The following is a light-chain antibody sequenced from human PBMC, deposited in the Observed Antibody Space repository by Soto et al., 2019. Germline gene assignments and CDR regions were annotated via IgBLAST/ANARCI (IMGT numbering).Light chain of an antibody. Sequence: DIQMTQSPSSLSASVGDRVTITCRASQSISSYLNWYQQKPGKAPKLLIYAASSLQSEVPSRFSGSGSETDFTLTISSLQPEDFATYYCQQSYSTPFTFGPGTKVDIK. CDR1: QSISSY. J-gene: IGKJ3*01. CDR2: AAS. CDR3: QQSYSTPFT. V-gene: IGKV1-39*01.